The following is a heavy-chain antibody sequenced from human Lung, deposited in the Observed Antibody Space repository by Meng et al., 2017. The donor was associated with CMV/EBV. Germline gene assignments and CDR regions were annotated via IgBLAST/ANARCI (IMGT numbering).Heavy chain of an antibody. CDR1: GASIGSDNYY. Sequence: SETLSLTCTVSGASIGSDNYYWSWIRQPPGKGLEWIGYIYYSGSSFYNPSLKSRVTISLNMSKNQFSLYLSSVTAADTAVYYCARADYYNLMDVWVQGTTVTSP. CDR2: IYYSGSS. CDR3: ARADYYNLMDV. V-gene: IGHV4-30-4*08. J-gene: IGHJ6*02.